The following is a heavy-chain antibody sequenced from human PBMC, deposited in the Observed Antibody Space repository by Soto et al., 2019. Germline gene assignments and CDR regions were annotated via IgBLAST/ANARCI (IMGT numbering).Heavy chain of an antibody. J-gene: IGHJ4*02. Sequence: QAQLVQSGADMKTPGDSVKVSCKASGFTFTMYGFSWVRQAPGQGLEWMGWISAYRGNTNYAPKFQDRVTMTTDTSTSTAYMELGSLRSDDTAVYYGSRVGVAATHETDHDYWGQGTLVIVSS. V-gene: IGHV1-18*01. CDR2: ISAYRGNT. D-gene: IGHD1-1*01. CDR1: GFTFTMYG. CDR3: SRVGVAATHETDHDY.